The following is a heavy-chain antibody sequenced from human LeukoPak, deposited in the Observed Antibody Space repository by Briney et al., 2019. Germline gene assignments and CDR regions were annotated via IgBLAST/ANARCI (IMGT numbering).Heavy chain of an antibody. D-gene: IGHD6-19*01. Sequence: ASVKVSCKASGYTFTGYGISWVRQAPGQGLEWMGRINPNSGGTNYAQKFQGRVTMTRDTSISTAYMELSRLRSDDTAVYYCARVSGAVAALPYDYWGQGTLVTVSS. CDR2: INPNSGGT. V-gene: IGHV1-2*06. J-gene: IGHJ4*02. CDR3: ARVSGAVAALPYDY. CDR1: GYTFTGYG.